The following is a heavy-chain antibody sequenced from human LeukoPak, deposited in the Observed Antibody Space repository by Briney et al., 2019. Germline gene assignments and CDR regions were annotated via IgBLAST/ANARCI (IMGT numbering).Heavy chain of an antibody. J-gene: IGHJ4*02. CDR1: GFTFSSYG. D-gene: IGHD3-10*01. CDR3: ASAHRYYYGSGSYLRQDY. V-gene: IGHV3-30*02. Sequence: GGSLRLFCAASGFTFSSYGMHWVREAPGKGLEWVAFIRYDGSNKYYADSVKGRFTISRDNSKNTLYLQMNSLRAEDTAVYYCASAHRYYYGSGSYLRQDYWGQGTLVTVSS. CDR2: IRYDGSNK.